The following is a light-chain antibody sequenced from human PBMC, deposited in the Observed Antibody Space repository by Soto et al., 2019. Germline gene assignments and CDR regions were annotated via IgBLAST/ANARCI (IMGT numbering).Light chain of an antibody. CDR2: GNS. Sequence: QSVLTQPPSVTGAPGQRVTISCTGSSSNIGAGYDVHWYQQLPGTAPKLLISGNSNRPSGVPDRFSGSKSGTSASLAITGLQAEDAADYYCQSYDSSLSGCVFGGGTKLTVL. CDR1: SSNIGAGYD. V-gene: IGLV1-40*01. J-gene: IGLJ3*02. CDR3: QSYDSSLSGCV.